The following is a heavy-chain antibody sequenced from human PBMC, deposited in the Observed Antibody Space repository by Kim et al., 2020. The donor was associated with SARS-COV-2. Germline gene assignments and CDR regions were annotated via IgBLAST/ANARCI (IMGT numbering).Heavy chain of an antibody. J-gene: IGHJ4*02. Sequence: SETLSLTCTVSGGSIIAYYWSWIRQPPGKGLEWIGYIYYSGSTNYNPSLESRVTISVDTSKNQFSLKLSSVAAADTAVYYCARGARRGVGFDYWGQGTLVSVSS. V-gene: IGHV4-59*13. D-gene: IGHD3-10*01. CDR3: ARGARRGVGFDY. CDR2: IYYSGST. CDR1: GGSIIAYY.